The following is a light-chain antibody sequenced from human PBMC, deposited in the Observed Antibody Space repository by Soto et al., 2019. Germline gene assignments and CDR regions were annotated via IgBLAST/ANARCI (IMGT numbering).Light chain of an antibody. CDR3: YSYEGGRV. CDR1: ISNVGSYNL. CDR2: EVN. Sequence: QSALTRPASVSGSPGQSITISCTGTISNVGSYNLVSWYQQHPGKAPKLIIYEVNKRPSGVSNRFSGSKSGNTASLTISGLQTEDEADYYCYSYEGGRVFGGGTKVTVL. J-gene: IGLJ3*02. V-gene: IGLV2-23*02.